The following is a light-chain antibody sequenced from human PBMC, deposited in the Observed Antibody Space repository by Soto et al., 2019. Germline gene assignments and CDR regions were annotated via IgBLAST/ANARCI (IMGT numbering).Light chain of an antibody. J-gene: IGKJ4*01. CDR2: DAS. Sequence: EIVLTQFPATLSLSPGERATLSCRASPSVSGYLGWYQQRPGQAPRLLIYDASNRATGVPARFSGSGSGTDFTLTISTLETEDFALYYCQQRSTWPLTFGGGTRVEIK. CDR1: PSVSGY. CDR3: QQRSTWPLT. V-gene: IGKV3-11*01.